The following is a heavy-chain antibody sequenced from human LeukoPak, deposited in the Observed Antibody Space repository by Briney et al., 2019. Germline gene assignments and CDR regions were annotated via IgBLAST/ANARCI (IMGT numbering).Heavy chain of an antibody. D-gene: IGHD3-10*01. V-gene: IGHV4-59*08. Sequence: SETLSLTCTVSGGSISSFYWSWIRQTPGKGLEWIGYIYYTGSTDYNPSLKSRVTISVDTSKNQFSLKLSSVTAADTAVYYCARRSWYVDYWGQGTLVSVSS. CDR2: IYYTGST. CDR1: GGSISSFY. J-gene: IGHJ4*02. CDR3: ARRSWYVDY.